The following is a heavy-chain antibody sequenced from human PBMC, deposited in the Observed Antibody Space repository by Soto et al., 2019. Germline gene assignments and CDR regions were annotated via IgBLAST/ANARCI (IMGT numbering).Heavy chain of an antibody. CDR1: GGSISSGDYY. CDR2: ISHSGST. V-gene: IGHV4-61*08. D-gene: IGHD1-26*01. J-gene: IGHJ6*02. Sequence: SETLSLTCTVSGGSISSGDYYWSWIRQPPGKGLEWIGYISHSGSTSYNPSLMSRVTMSVDTSKTQFSLMLDSVTATDTAVYYCARQGFRSLHALVDVRGQGTTVTVSS. CDR3: ARQGFRSLHALVDV.